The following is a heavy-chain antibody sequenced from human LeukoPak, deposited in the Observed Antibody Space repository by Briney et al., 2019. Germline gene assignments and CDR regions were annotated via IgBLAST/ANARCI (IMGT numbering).Heavy chain of an antibody. Sequence: SQTLSLTCTVSGGSISSGGYYWSRIRQHPGKGLEWIGYIYYSGSTYYNPPLKSRVTISVDRSKNQFSLKLSSVTAADTAVYYCARDRLVRGVIPGWFDPWGQGTLVTVSS. CDR2: IYYSGST. CDR1: GGSISSGGYY. D-gene: IGHD3-10*01. CDR3: ARDRLVRGVIPGWFDP. V-gene: IGHV4-31*03. J-gene: IGHJ5*02.